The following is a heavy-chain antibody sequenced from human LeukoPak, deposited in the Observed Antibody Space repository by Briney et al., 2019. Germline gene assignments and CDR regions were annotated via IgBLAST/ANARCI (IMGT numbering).Heavy chain of an antibody. CDR1: GFTFSNYW. Sequence: PGGSLRLSCAASGFTFSNYWMHRVRRAPGKGPVWVSRIKSDGSSTRFADSVKGRFTVSRDNSKNTFYLQMNSLRAEDTAAYYCAKGGYCSSSSCYYGWFEPWGQGTLVTVSS. CDR2: IKSDGSST. D-gene: IGHD2-2*01. J-gene: IGHJ5*02. V-gene: IGHV3-74*01. CDR3: AKGGYCSSSSCYYGWFEP.